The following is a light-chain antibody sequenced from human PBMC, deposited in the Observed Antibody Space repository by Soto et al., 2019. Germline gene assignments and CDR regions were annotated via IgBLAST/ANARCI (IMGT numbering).Light chain of an antibody. CDR3: RSYARGNTPCVV. CDR2: DVS. J-gene: IGLJ2*01. Sequence: QSALTQPASVSGSPGQSITFSCTGTSSDIGAYNFVSWYQQRPGKAPKLMIFDVSVRPSGVSNRFSGSKSGNTASLTISGLQTEDEADYYCRSYARGNTPCVVFGGGTKLTVL. V-gene: IGLV2-14*03. CDR1: SSDIGAYNF.